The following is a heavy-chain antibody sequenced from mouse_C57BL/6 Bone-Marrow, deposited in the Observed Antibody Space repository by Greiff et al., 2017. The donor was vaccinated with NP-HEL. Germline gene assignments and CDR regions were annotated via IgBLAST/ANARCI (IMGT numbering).Heavy chain of an antibody. V-gene: IGHV2-9-1*01. CDR3: ARKVPYYYGSSHFDY. Sequence: VKLMESGPGLVAPSQSLSITCTVSGFSLTSYAISWVRQPPGKGLEWLGVIWTGGGTNYNSALKSRLSISKDNSKSQVFLKMNSLQTDDTARYYCARKVPYYYGSSHFDYWGQGTTLTVSS. CDR1: GFSLTSYA. CDR2: IWTGGGT. D-gene: IGHD1-1*01. J-gene: IGHJ2*01.